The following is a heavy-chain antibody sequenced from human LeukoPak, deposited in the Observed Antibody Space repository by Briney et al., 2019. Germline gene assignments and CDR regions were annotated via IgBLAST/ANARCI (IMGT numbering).Heavy chain of an antibody. CDR2: ISGSDGGT. V-gene: IGHV3-23*01. CDR3: AKSPVSSCRGSFCYPFDY. D-gene: IGHD2-15*01. Sequence: PGGSLRLSCAASGFTFSTYAMSWVRQIPGKGLEWVSAISGSDGGTYYADSVKGRSTISRDNSRNTLYLQMNTLRAEDTAVYFCAKSPVSSCRGSFCYPFDYWGQGNLVTVSS. CDR1: GFTFSTYA. J-gene: IGHJ4*02.